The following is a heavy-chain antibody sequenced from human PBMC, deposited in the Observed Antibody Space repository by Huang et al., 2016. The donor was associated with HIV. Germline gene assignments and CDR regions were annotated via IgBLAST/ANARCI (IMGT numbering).Heavy chain of an antibody. CDR2: IRQEGSEK. CDR3: ATKADAMDV. J-gene: IGHJ6*02. D-gene: IGHD2-8*01. CDR1: TVTFSAYW. Sequence: LVESGGGLVRPGGSLRLSCAGSTVTFSAYWMTWVRQSPGKGREWVASIRQEGSEKHDVDSVEGRFNISRDNGKKLLFLEMRSLGVDDTAVYFCATKADAMDVWGQGTTVIVSS. V-gene: IGHV3-7*01.